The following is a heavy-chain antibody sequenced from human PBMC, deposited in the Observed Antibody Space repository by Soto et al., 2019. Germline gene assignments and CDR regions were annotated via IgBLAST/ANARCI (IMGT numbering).Heavy chain of an antibody. J-gene: IGHJ4*02. CDR1: GYTFTSYG. V-gene: IGHV1-18*01. D-gene: IGHD3-9*01. CDR2: ISAYNGNT. Sequence: ASVKVSCKASGYTFTSYGISWVRQAPGQGLEWMGWISAYNGNTNYAQKLQGRVTMTTDTSTSTAYMELRSLRSDDTAVYYCAREEYYDILTGYKNLDYWGQGTLVTVSS. CDR3: AREEYYDILTGYKNLDY.